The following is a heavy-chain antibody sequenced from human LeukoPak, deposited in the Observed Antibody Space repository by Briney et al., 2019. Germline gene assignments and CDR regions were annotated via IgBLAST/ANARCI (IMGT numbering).Heavy chain of an antibody. Sequence: GGSLRLSCAASGFRFNRFSMSWVRQTPGKGLEWVANIKQDGSQKEYADSVKGRFAISRDNANNFLDLQMNSLRAEDTGVYYCASVGFDNNAHYHYYLPNWGQGTRVTVSS. CDR1: GFRFNRFS. CDR3: ASVGFDNNAHYHYYLPN. V-gene: IGHV3-7*01. J-gene: IGHJ4*02. CDR2: IKQDGSQK. D-gene: IGHD2/OR15-2a*01.